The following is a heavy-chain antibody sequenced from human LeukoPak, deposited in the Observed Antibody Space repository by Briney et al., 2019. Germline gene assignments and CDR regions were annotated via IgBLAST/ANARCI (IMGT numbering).Heavy chain of an antibody. CDR2: IIPLFGTA. CDR3: ARPSVVGTSADYFDY. V-gene: IGHV1-69*13. D-gene: IGHD3-22*01. Sequence: ASVKVSCKASGYTFTGYYMHWVRQAPGQGLEWMGGIIPLFGTANYAQKFQGRVTISADESTSTAYMELSSLRSEDTAVYYCARPSVVGTSADYFDYWGQGTLLTVSS. J-gene: IGHJ4*02. CDR1: GYTFTGYY.